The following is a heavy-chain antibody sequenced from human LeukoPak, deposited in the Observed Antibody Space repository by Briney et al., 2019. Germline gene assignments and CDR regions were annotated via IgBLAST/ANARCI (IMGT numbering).Heavy chain of an antibody. CDR2: ISGSGTRT. Sequence: GGSLRLSCAASGFTFSTYAMSWVRQGPGKGLEWVSAISGSGTRTYYADSVKGRFTVSRDNSKNTLYLQMNSLRAEDTAIYYRAREPTAAGYVDYWGQGTLATVSS. CDR3: AREPTAAGYVDY. D-gene: IGHD3-16*01. V-gene: IGHV3-23*01. CDR1: GFTFSTYA. J-gene: IGHJ4*02.